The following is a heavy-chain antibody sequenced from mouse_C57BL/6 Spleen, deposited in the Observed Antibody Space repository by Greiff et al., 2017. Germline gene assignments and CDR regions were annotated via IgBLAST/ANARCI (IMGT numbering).Heavy chain of an antibody. CDR1: GFTFSSYT. Sequence: EVKLVESGGGLVKPGGSLKLSCAASGFTFSSYTMSWVRQTPEKRLEWVATISGGGGNTYYPDSVKGRFTISRDNAKNTLYLQMSSLRSEDTALYYCARHYYGTRAWFAYWGKGTLVTVSA. J-gene: IGHJ3*01. CDR3: ARHYYGTRAWFAY. CDR2: ISGGGGNT. V-gene: IGHV5-9*01. D-gene: IGHD1-1*01.